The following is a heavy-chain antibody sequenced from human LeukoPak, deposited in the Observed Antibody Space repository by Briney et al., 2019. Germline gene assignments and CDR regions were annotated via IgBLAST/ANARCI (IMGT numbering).Heavy chain of an antibody. V-gene: IGHV1-18*01. D-gene: IGHD6-19*01. J-gene: IGHJ4*02. CDR1: GYTFTSYG. Sequence: ASVKVSCKASGYTFTSYGISWVRQAPGQGLEWMGWISAYNGNTKYAQKLQGRVTMTEDTSTDTAYMELSSLRSEDTAVYYCATDLLHPRGSGWYGDYWGQGTLVTVSS. CDR2: ISAYNGNT. CDR3: ATDLLHPRGSGWYGDY.